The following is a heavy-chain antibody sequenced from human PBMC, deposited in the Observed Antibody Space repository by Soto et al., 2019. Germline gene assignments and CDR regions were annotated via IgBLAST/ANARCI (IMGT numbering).Heavy chain of an antibody. CDR3: ASHYDSSGYYYRGLDY. Sequence: QVQLVQSGAEVKKPGSSVKVSCKASGGTFSSYAISWVLQAPGQGLEWMGGIIPIFGTADYAQKFQGRVTITADESTSTGNMELSSLRSEDTAVYYCASHYDSSGYYYRGLDYWGQGTLVTVSS. D-gene: IGHD3-22*01. CDR1: GGTFSSYA. CDR2: IIPIFGTA. V-gene: IGHV1-69*12. J-gene: IGHJ4*02.